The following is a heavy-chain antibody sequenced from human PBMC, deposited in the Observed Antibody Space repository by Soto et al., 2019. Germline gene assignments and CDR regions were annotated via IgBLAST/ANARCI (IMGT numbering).Heavy chain of an antibody. J-gene: IGHJ4*02. Sequence: QVQLQLSGPGLVKPSQTLSLTCAISGDSVSSNSAAWIWVRHSPSRGLERLGRTYYRSQYFHNYVLSVKRRITINAVTTKKQFSLQLNSVTPEDTAVYYCASNPRNFVTTRDSWGQGILVTNSS. CDR2: TYYRSQYFH. CDR1: GDSVSSNSAA. CDR3: ASNPRNFVTTRDS. V-gene: IGHV6-1*01. D-gene: IGHD4-4*01.